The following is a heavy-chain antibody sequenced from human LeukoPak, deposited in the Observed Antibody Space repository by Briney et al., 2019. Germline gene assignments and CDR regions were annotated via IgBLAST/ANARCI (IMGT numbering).Heavy chain of an antibody. J-gene: IGHJ6*02. CDR1: GYTFTSYA. D-gene: IGHD3-10*01. V-gene: IGHV7-4-1*02. CDR2: INTNTGSP. CDR3: ARVYYYGSGSSLYYYGMDV. Sequence: EASVKVSCKASGYTFTSYAMNWVRQAPGQGLEWMGWINTNTGSPTYAQGFTGRFVLSLDTSVSTAYLQISSLKAEDTAVYYCARVYYYGSGSSLYYYGMDVWGQGTTVTVSS.